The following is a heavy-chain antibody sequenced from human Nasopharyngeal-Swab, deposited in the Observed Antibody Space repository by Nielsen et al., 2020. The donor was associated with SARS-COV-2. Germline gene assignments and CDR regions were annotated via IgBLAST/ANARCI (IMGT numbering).Heavy chain of an antibody. V-gene: IGHV7-4-1*02. CDR3: ARDRGDGYNSGVDY. J-gene: IGHJ4*02. CDR1: GYTFTTYA. Sequence: ASVKVSCKASGYTFTTYAMNWVRQAPGQGLEWMGWINTNTGNPTYAQGFTGRFVFSLDTSVSTAFLQISSLKAEDTAVYYCARDRGDGYNSGVDYWGQGTLVTVSS. D-gene: IGHD5-24*01. CDR2: INTNTGNP.